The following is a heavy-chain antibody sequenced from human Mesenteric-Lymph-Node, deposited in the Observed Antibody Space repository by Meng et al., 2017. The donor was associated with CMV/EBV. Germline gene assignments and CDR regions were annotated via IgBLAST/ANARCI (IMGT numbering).Heavy chain of an antibody. CDR2: IQYDGSEN. V-gene: IGHV3-30*02. J-gene: IGHJ6*02. CDR1: GFTFRSYS. Sequence: GESLKISCAASGFTFRSYSMNWVRQAPGKGLEWVAFIQYDGSENFYADSVKGRFTTSRDNSNNTLYLQMNRLRAEDTALYYCAKDKPYGMDVWGQGTTVTVSS. CDR3: AKDKPYGMDV.